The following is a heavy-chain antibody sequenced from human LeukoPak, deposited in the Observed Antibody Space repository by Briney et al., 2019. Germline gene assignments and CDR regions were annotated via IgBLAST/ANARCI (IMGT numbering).Heavy chain of an antibody. Sequence: GGSLRLSCAISGSTVSANVMNWVRQAPGKGLEWLSAIDSEGDTFYADSVRGRFTISRDDSQDTLSLQMNSLRVEDTAFYFCARDMDWSYDCWGQGTLVTVSS. J-gene: IGHJ4*02. CDR3: ARDMDWSYDC. V-gene: IGHV3-53*01. CDR2: IDSEGDT. D-gene: IGHD3/OR15-3a*01. CDR1: GSTVSANV.